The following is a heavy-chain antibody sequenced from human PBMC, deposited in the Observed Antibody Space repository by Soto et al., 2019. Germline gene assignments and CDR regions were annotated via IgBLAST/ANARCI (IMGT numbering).Heavy chain of an antibody. J-gene: IGHJ6*02. V-gene: IGHV3-43D*04. CDR3: ARQHQQLARAYYYYGMDV. D-gene: IGHD6-13*01. CDR2: ISWDGGST. Sequence: GGSLRLSCAASGFTFDDYAMHWVRQAPGKGLEWVSLISWDGGSTYYADSVKGRFTISRDNSKNSLYLQMNSLRAEDTALYYCARQHQQLARAYYYYGMDVWGQGTTVTVSS. CDR1: GFTFDDYA.